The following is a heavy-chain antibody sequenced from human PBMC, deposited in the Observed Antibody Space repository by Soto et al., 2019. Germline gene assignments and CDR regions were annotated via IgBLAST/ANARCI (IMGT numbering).Heavy chain of an antibody. CDR1: GGSISSSSYY. Sequence: SETLSLTCTVSGGSISSSSYYWGLIRQPPGKGLEWIGSICYSGSTYYNPSLKSRVTISVDTSKNQFSLKLSSVTAADTAVYYCARRREGSGIVTGYLRWFDPWGQGTLVTVSS. D-gene: IGHD3-9*01. J-gene: IGHJ5*02. CDR3: ARRREGSGIVTGYLRWFDP. CDR2: ICYSGST. V-gene: IGHV4-39*01.